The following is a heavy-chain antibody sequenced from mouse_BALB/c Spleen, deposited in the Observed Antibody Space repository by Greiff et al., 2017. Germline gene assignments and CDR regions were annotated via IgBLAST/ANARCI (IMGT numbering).Heavy chain of an antibody. CDR2: IRLKSNNYAT. CDR1: GFTFSNYW. V-gene: IGHV6-6*02. CDR3: TRENYGNYFDY. D-gene: IGHD2-1*01. J-gene: IGHJ2*01. Sequence: EVKLVESGGGLVQPGGSMKLSCVASGFTFSNYWMNWVRQSPEKGLEWVAEIRLKSNNYATHYAESVKGRFTISRDDSKSSVYLQMNNLRAEDTGIYYCTRENYGNYFDYWGQGTTLTVSS.